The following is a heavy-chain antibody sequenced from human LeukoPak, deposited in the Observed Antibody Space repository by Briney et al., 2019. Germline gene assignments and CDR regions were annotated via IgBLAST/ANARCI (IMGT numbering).Heavy chain of an antibody. CDR2: IYHSGGT. D-gene: IGHD4-17*01. CDR3: ARDLGDLSFDY. CDR1: GYSISSGYY. Sequence: SETLPLTCTVSGYSISSGYYWGWIRQPPGKGLEWIGSIYHSGGTYYNPSLKSRVTISVDTSKNQFSLKLSSVTAADTAVYYCARDLGDLSFDYWGQGTLVTVSS. V-gene: IGHV4-38-2*02. J-gene: IGHJ4*02.